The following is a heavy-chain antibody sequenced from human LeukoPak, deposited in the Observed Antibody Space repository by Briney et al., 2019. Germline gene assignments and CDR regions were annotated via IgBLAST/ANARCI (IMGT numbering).Heavy chain of an antibody. Sequence: GGSLRLSCAASGFTVSSNYMSWVRQAPGKGLEWVSGISWNSGSIGYADSVKGRFTISRDNAKNSLYLQMNSLRAEDTAVYYCAKDRTTVTTSYWGQGTLVTVSS. CDR2: ISWNSGSI. V-gene: IGHV3-9*01. J-gene: IGHJ4*02. CDR3: AKDRTTVTTSY. CDR1: GFTVSSNY. D-gene: IGHD4-11*01.